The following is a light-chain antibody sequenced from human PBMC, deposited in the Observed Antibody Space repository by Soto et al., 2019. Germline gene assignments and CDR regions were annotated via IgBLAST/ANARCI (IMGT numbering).Light chain of an antibody. Sequence: QLVLTQPPSASGSPGQSVTISCIGTSSDVGGYNYVSWYQQLPGKAPTLMIYEVSKRPSGVPDRFSGSKSGNTASLTVSGLHAEDEAEYYCSSYAGTLGVFGGGTKLTVL. CDR1: SSDVGGYNY. V-gene: IGLV2-8*01. CDR3: SSYAGTLGV. CDR2: EVS. J-gene: IGLJ2*01.